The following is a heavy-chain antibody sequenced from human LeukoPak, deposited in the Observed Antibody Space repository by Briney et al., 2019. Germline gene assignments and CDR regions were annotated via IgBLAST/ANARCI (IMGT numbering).Heavy chain of an antibody. CDR3: AREGEGTVERWFDP. CDR1: GGSISSSSYY. CDR2: IYYSGST. Sequence: PSETLSLTCTVSGGSISSSSYYWGWIRQPPGKGLEWIGSIYYSGSTYYNPSLKSRVTISVDTSKNQFSLKLSSVTAADTAVYYCAREGEGTVERWFDPWGQGTLVTVSS. J-gene: IGHJ5*02. D-gene: IGHD1-1*01. V-gene: IGHV4-39*07.